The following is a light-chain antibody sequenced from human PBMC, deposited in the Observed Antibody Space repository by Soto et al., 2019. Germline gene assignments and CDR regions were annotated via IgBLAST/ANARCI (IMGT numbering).Light chain of an antibody. CDR2: AAS. Sequence: DIQITHSGSNISTSXASRILIAWASQSISNHLNWYQQKPGKAPKLLIYAASTLQSGVPSRFSGSGSGTEFTLTISSLQPEDFATYYCQQLNSYPLTFGQGTRLEI. J-gene: IGKJ5*01. CDR1: QSISNH. V-gene: IGKV1-9*01. CDR3: QQLNSYPLT.